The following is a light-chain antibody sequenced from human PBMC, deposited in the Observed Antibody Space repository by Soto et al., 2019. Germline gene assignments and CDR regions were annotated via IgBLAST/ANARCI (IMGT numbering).Light chain of an antibody. J-gene: IGKJ2*01. CDR3: QQFDSYLYT. CDR1: QTISNW. V-gene: IGKV1-5*03. Sequence: DIQMTQSPSTLSASVGDRVTITCRASQTISNWLAWYQQKPGKAPKLLIYRASSLNTGLPSRFGGSGSGTEFTLTISSLQPDDFATYYCQQFDSYLYTFGQGTKLEIK. CDR2: RAS.